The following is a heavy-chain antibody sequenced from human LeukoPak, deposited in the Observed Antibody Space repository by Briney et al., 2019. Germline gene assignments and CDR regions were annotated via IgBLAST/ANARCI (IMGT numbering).Heavy chain of an antibody. CDR1: GGSISGFV. Sequence: SETLSLTCTVSGGSISGFVWSWIQQPPGEGLDYIGFIYDTGTPTNYNPLLKSRVTLSVDTSKNQFSLKMNSVTAADTAVYYCARLTKGEQWLAYYFDYWGQGALVTVSS. D-gene: IGHD6-19*01. V-gene: IGHV4-59*08. CDR2: IYDTGTPT. J-gene: IGHJ4*02. CDR3: ARLTKGEQWLAYYFDY.